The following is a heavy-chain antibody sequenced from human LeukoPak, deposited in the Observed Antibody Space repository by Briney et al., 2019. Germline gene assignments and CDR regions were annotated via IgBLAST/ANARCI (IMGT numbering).Heavy chain of an antibody. D-gene: IGHD2-15*01. CDR3: ARREYCSGGSCYPNAFDI. CDR2: IIPILGIA. J-gene: IGHJ3*02. CDR1: GGTFSSYA. Sequence: SVKVSCKASGGTFSSYAISWVRQAPGQGLEWMGRIIPILGIANYAQKSQGRVTITADKSTSTAYMELSSLRSEDTAVYYCARREYCSGGSCYPNAFDIWGQGTMVTVSS. V-gene: IGHV1-69*04.